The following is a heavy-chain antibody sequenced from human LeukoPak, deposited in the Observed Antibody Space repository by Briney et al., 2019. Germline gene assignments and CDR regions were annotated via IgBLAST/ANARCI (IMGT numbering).Heavy chain of an antibody. V-gene: IGHV1-69*04. D-gene: IGHD6-19*01. Sequence: GASVKVSCKASGGTFSSYAISWVRQAPGQGLEWMGRIIPILGIANYAQKFQGRVTITADKSTSTAYMELSSLRAEDTALYYCAKDISRGYSSGSDYWGQGTLVTVSS. CDR3: AKDISRGYSSGSDY. CDR2: IIPILGIA. CDR1: GGTFSSYA. J-gene: IGHJ4*02.